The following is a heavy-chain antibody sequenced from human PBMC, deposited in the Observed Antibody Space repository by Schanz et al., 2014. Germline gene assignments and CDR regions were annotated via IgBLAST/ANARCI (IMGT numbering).Heavy chain of an antibody. Sequence: QAQLAESGGGVVQPGRSLRLSCVASGFTFISYDIHWVRQAPGKGLEWVAVIRYDGRNKNFVESVKGRFTISRDNSNNAVYLQMSTLRADDTAIYFGAKDAAYYDSVIFPDHWGQGTLVTVSS. CDR2: IRYDGRNK. J-gene: IGHJ4*02. D-gene: IGHD3-22*01. CDR3: AKDAAYYDSVIFPDH. V-gene: IGHV3-33*06. CDR1: GFTFISYD.